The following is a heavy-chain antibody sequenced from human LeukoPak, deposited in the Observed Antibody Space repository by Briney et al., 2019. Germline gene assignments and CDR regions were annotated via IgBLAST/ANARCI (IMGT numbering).Heavy chain of an antibody. V-gene: IGHV3-74*01. CDR3: AKDLAGSWSYSFYY. CDR2: IISDGSST. Sequence: PGGSLRLSCAASGFTFRGYWPHWVLQVPGKGLVWVSRIISDGSSTTYADSVKGRFTISRDNSKNTLYLQMNSLRAEDTAVYYCAKDLAGSWSYSFYYWGQGTLVTVSS. CDR1: GFTFRGYW. J-gene: IGHJ4*02. D-gene: IGHD1-26*01.